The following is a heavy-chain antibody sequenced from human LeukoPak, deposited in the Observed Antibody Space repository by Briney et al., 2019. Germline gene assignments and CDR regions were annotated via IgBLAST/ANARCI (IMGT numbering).Heavy chain of an antibody. CDR3: ARDPGYESWSPFWGGMDV. V-gene: IGHV3-74*01. CDR2: ITRDGSST. CDR1: GFTSSSSW. D-gene: IGHD3-16*01. J-gene: IGHJ6*04. Sequence: GGSLRLSCAASGFTSSSSWMHWVRQAPGKGLVWVSRITRDGSSTTYADSVKGRFTTSRDNAKNTLYLQMDSLRDDDTAVYYCARDPGYESWSPFWGGMDVWGNGTTVIVSS.